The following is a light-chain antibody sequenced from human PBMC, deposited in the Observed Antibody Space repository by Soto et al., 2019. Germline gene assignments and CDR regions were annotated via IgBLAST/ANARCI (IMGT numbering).Light chain of an antibody. CDR3: QKYNSAPLT. CDR2: AAS. J-gene: IGKJ4*01. Sequence: DVQMTQSPSSLSASVGDRVTITCRASQGIAPNLAWFQQKPGKVPKLLIYAASTLQSWVPSRFSGSGSGTDFTLTISSLQPEDVATYYCQKYNSAPLTFGGGTKVEIK. CDR1: QGIAPN. V-gene: IGKV1-27*01.